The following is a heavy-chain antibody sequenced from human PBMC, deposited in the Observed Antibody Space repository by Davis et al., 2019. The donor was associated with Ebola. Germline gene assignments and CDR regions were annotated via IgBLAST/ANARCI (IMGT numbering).Heavy chain of an antibody. CDR3: ARGTRWDYGMDV. V-gene: IGHV3-21*01. D-gene: IGHD5-24*01. Sequence: SCAASGFTFSSYAMSWVRQAPGKGLEWASSISSSSSYIYYADSVKGRFTISRDNAKNSLYLQMNSLRAEDTAVYYCARGTRWDYGMDVWGQGTTVTVSS. CDR1: GFTFSSYA. CDR2: ISSSSSYI. J-gene: IGHJ6*02.